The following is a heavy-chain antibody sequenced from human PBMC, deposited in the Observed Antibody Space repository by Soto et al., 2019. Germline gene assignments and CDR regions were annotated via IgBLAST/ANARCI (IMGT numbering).Heavy chain of an antibody. Sequence: ASVKVSCKASGYTFTSYYINWVRQATGQGLEWMGWMNPNSGNTGYAQKFQGRVTMTRNTSISTAYMELSSLRSEDTAVYYCARGFRGTIFGVVIRTYKFDYWGQGTLVTVSS. CDR2: MNPNSGNT. CDR1: GYTFTSYY. CDR3: ARGFRGTIFGVVIRTYKFDY. J-gene: IGHJ4*02. D-gene: IGHD3-3*01. V-gene: IGHV1-8*01.